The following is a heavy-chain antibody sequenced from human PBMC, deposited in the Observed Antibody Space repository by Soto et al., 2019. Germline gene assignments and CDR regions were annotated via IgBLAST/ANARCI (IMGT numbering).Heavy chain of an antibody. CDR3: ARGMTTVTTLDY. D-gene: IGHD4-4*01. Sequence: QLQLQESGSGLVKPSQTLSLTCAVSGGSISSGGYSCSWIRQPPGKGLEWIGYIFHSGSTYYNPSPKSRVTTSVDRSKNQFSLKLSSVTAADTAVYYCARGMTTVTTLDYWGQGTLVTVSS. CDR2: IFHSGST. V-gene: IGHV4-30-2*01. J-gene: IGHJ4*02. CDR1: GGSISSGGYS.